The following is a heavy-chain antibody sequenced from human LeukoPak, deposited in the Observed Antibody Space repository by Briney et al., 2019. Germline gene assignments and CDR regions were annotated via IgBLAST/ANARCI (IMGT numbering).Heavy chain of an antibody. CDR3: ARDQEAFDY. Sequence: ASVKVSCKASGYSFTSNYIHRVRQAPGQGLEWMGMIYPRDGSTSYAQKFQGRVTVTRDTSTSTVHMELSGLRSEDTAVYYCARDQEAFDYWGQGTLVTVSS. CDR1: GYSFTSNY. V-gene: IGHV1-46*01. J-gene: IGHJ4*02. CDR2: IYPRDGST.